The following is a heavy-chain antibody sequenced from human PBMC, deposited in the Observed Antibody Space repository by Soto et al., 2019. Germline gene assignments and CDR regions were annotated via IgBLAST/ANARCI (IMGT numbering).Heavy chain of an antibody. CDR3: ARERVRGVCNWFDP. V-gene: IGHV3-30-3*01. CDR1: GFTFSSYA. D-gene: IGHD3-10*01. Sequence: QVQLVESGGGVVQPGRSLRLSCAASGFTFSSYAMHWVRQAPGKGLEWVAVISYDGSNKYYADSVKGRFTISRDNSKNTLYLQMNSLRAEDTAVYYCARERVRGVCNWFDPWGQGTLVTVSS. CDR2: ISYDGSNK. J-gene: IGHJ5*02.